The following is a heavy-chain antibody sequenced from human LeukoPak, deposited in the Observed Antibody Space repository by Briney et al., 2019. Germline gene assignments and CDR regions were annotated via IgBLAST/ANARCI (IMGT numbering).Heavy chain of an antibody. CDR2: ISGSGGST. D-gene: IGHD3-16*02. J-gene: IGHJ3*02. CDR3: AKGNALVTYDYIWGSYRYDAFDI. Sequence: GGSLRLSCAASGFTFSSYAMSWVRQAPGKGLEWVSAISGSGGSTYYADSVKGRFTISRDNSKNTLYLQMNSLRAEDTAVYYCAKGNALVTYDYIWGSYRYDAFDIWGQGTMVTVSS. V-gene: IGHV3-23*01. CDR1: GFTFSSYA.